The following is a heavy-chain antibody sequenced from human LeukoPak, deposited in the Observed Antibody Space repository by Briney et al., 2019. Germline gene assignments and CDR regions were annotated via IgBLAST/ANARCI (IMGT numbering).Heavy chain of an antibody. D-gene: IGHD3-3*01. CDR2: ISWNSGSI. V-gene: IGHV3-9*01. CDR1: GFTFDDYA. Sequence: GGSLRLSCAASGFTFDDYAMHWVRPAPGKGLEWVSGISWNSGSIGYADSVKGRFTISRDNAKNSLYLQMNSLRAEDTALYYCAKGGVEWLHWFDPWGQGTLVTVSS. CDR3: AKGGVEWLHWFDP. J-gene: IGHJ5*02.